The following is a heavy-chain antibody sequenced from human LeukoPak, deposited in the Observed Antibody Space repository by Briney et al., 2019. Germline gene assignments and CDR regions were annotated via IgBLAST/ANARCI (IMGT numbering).Heavy chain of an antibody. Sequence: PSETLSLTCTVSGGSISSSSYYWGWIRQPPGKGLEWIGSIYYSGSTYYNPSLKSRVTISVDTSKNQFSLKLSSVTAADTAVYYCARVMGDYYYGMDVWGQGTTVTVSS. D-gene: IGHD3-16*01. CDR3: ARVMGDYYYGMDV. CDR1: GGSISSSSYY. CDR2: IYYSGST. J-gene: IGHJ6*02. V-gene: IGHV4-39*01.